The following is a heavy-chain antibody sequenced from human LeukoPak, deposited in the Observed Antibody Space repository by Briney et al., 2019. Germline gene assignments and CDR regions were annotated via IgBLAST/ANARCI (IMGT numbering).Heavy chain of an antibody. J-gene: IGHJ6*04. CDR2: VCGGGNT. CDR3: AKFRGSGSHVYYRMDV. CDR1: GFPFSIYA. V-gene: IGHV3-23*01. Sequence: PGGSLRLSCAASGFPFSIYAMTWVRQAPGKGLEWVSYVCGGGNTNYADSVKGRFSMSIDNSKNTVSLQLNNVSAADTGVYYCAKFRGSGSHVYYRMDVWGTGTTVTVSS. D-gene: IGHD3-10*01.